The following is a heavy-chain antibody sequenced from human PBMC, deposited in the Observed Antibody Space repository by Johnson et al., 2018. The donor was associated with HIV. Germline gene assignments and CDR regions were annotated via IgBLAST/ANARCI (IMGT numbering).Heavy chain of an antibody. J-gene: IGHJ3*02. Sequence: MMLVESGGGVERPGESLRLSCVGSGFMFDDYAMSWVRQVPGKGLVWVSRINSDGSSTRYADSVKGRFTISRDNAKNSLYLQMNSLRAEDTAVYYCAKDQYCGGDCYPDAFDIWGQGTMVTVSS. D-gene: IGHD2-21*02. CDR3: AKDQYCGGDCYPDAFDI. V-gene: IGHV3-20*04. CDR1: GFMFDDYA. CDR2: INSDGSST.